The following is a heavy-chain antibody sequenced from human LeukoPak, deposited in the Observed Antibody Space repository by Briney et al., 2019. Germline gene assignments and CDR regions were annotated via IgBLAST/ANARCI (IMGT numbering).Heavy chain of an antibody. J-gene: IGHJ6*02. CDR3: TKKRLNRLGFYYGIDV. CDR2: ISWNSGSI. V-gene: IGHV3-9*01. CDR1: GFTFDDYA. Sequence: GGSLRLSCAASGFTFDDYAMHWVRQAPGKGLEWVSGISWNSGSIGYADSVKGRFTISRDNAKNSLYLQMNSLRAEDTAIYCCTKKRLNRLGFYYGIDVWGQGTTVTVSS. D-gene: IGHD4-17*01.